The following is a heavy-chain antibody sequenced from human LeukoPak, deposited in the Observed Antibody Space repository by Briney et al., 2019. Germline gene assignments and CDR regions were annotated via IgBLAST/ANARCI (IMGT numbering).Heavy chain of an antibody. CDR3: ARGKRARWLQAYYFDY. CDR2: INPNSGGT. V-gene: IGHV1-2*02. CDR1: GYTFTGYY. J-gene: IGHJ4*02. D-gene: IGHD5-24*01. Sequence: GASVKVSCKASGYTFTGYYMHWVRQAPGQGVEWMGWINPNSGGTNYAQKFQGRVTMTRDTSISTAYMELSRLRSDDTAVYYCARGKRARWLQAYYFDYWGQGTLVTVSS.